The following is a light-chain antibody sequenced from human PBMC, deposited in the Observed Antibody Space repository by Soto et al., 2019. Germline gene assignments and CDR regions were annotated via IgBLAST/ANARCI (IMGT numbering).Light chain of an antibody. CDR1: QSLRSN. CDR2: DAS. Sequence: EIVMTQSPATLSVSPGERATLSCRASQSLRSNLAWSQQKPGQAPRLLIYDASTMATGIPARFSGSGSGTEFTLTISSLQSEDFAVCYCQQYKNWPPRTFGQGTKLQIK. CDR3: QQYKNWPPRT. J-gene: IGKJ2*01. V-gene: IGKV3-15*01.